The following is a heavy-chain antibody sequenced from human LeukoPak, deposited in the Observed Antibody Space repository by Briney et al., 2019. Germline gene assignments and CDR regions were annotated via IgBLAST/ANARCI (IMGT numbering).Heavy chain of an antibody. J-gene: IGHJ3*02. Sequence: PGRSLRLSCAASGFTFSSYAMHWVRQAPGKGLEWVAVISHDGSNKYYADSVKGRFTISRDNSKNTLYLQMNSLRAEDTAVYYCARVARDGQWLVPGIWGQGTMVTVSS. CDR2: ISHDGSNK. CDR1: GFTFSSYA. D-gene: IGHD6-19*01. CDR3: ARVARDGQWLVPGI. V-gene: IGHV3-30-3*01.